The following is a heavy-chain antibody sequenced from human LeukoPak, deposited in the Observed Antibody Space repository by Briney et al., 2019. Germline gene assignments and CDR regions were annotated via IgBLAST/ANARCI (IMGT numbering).Heavy chain of an antibody. Sequence: GGSLRLSCAASGFTFSSYAVSWVRQAPGKGLEWVSAISGSGGSTYYADSVKGRFTISRDNSKNTLFLQMNSLRAADTAVYYCAKRVDPDYDSYWYFDLWGRGTLVTVAS. V-gene: IGHV3-23*01. J-gene: IGHJ2*01. D-gene: IGHD4-17*01. CDR1: GFTFSSYA. CDR2: ISGSGGST. CDR3: AKRVDPDYDSYWYFDL.